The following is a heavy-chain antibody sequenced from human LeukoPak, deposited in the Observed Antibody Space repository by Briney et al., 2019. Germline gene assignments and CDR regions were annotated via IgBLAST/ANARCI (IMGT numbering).Heavy chain of an antibody. CDR2: INAGNGNT. J-gene: IGHJ4*02. D-gene: IGHD6-19*01. CDR1: GYTFTSYA. V-gene: IGHV1-3*01. Sequence: ASVKVSCKASGYTFTSYAMHWVRQAPGQRLEWMGWINAGNGNTKYSQKFQGRVTITRDTSASTAYMELSSLRSEDTAVYYCATEPSGWYYFDYWGQGTLVTVSS. CDR3: ATEPSGWYYFDY.